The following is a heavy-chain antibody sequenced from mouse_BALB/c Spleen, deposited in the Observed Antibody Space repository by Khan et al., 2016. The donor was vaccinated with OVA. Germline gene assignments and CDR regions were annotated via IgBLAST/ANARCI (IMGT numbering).Heavy chain of an antibody. CDR1: VFTFSTYG. J-gene: IGHJ3*01. V-gene: IGHV5-6*01. Sequence: EVQLVESGGDIVKPGGSLKLSCAASVFTFSTYGMSWVRQTPDKRLEWVATVSTGGHYTYYTDIMTGRFTISRANAKNNLYLQMSSLRSEDTAMFYCTRLAYYYDSEGFAYWGQGTLVTVSA. D-gene: IGHD1-1*01. CDR2: VSTGGHYT. CDR3: TRLAYYYDSEGFAY.